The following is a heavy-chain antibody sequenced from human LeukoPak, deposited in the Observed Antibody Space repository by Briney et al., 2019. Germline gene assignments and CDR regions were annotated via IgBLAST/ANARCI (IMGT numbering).Heavy chain of an antibody. V-gene: IGHV3-30-3*01. D-gene: IGHD4-11*01. CDR3: ARDRSAVSGEAFDI. Sequence: PGGSLRLSCAASGFTSSTYAVHWVRQAPGKGLEYLGVISYDANIKYYADSVKGRLTISRDNSKNTLYLEMNSLRAEDTAVYYCARDRSAVSGEAFDIWGQGTMVTVSS. J-gene: IGHJ3*02. CDR2: ISYDANIK. CDR1: GFTSSTYA.